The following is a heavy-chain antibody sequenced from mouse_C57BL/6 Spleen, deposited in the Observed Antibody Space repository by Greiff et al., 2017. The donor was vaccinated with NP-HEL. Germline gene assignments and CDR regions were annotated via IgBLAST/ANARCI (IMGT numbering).Heavy chain of an antibody. J-gene: IGHJ3*01. Sequence: QVQLQQPGAELVKPGASVKMSCKASGYTFTSYWITWVKQRPGQGLEWIGDIYPGSGSTNYNEKFKSKATLTVDTSSSTAYMQLSSLTSEDSAVYYCARRGICYDYDGAAYWGQGTLVTVSA. CDR1: GYTFTSYW. D-gene: IGHD2-4*01. V-gene: IGHV1-55*01. CDR3: ARRGICYDYDGAAY. CDR2: IYPGSGST.